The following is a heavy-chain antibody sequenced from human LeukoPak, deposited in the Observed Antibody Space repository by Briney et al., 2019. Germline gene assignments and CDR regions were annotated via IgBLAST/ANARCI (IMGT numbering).Heavy chain of an antibody. D-gene: IGHD3-22*01. CDR1: GGSISSSTYY. CDR3: ARDREYYYDSSGYSPYYYYYGMDV. V-gene: IGHV4-39*07. J-gene: IGHJ6*02. Sequence: PSETLSLTCTVSGGSISSSTYYWGWIRQPPGKGLEWIADIYYSGTSRYNPSLKSRLTISVDTSKNQFSLKLSSVTAADSAVYYCARDREYYYDSSGYSPYYYYYGMDVWGQGTTVTVSS. CDR2: IYYSGTS.